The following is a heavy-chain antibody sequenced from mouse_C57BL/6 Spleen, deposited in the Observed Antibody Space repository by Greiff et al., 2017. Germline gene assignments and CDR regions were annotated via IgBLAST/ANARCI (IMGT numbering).Heavy chain of an antibody. Sequence: QVQLQQPGAELVKPGASVKLTCKASGYTFTRYWMQWVKQRPGKGIEWIGEIDTYDSSTNYTQTFKGKSTLTVDTSSSTAYMQLSNLTSEYSAVYYCARCYYGSSYAMDYWGQGTSVTVSS. CDR3: ARCYYGSSYAMDY. D-gene: IGHD1-1*01. CDR1: GYTFTRYW. V-gene: IGHV1-50*01. J-gene: IGHJ4*01. CDR2: IDTYDSST.